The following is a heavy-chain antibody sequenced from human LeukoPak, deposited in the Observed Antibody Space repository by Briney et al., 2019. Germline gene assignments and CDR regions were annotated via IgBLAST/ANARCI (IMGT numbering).Heavy chain of an antibody. V-gene: IGHV3-48*04. J-gene: IGHJ4*02. CDR3: ARVVHYGSGTPG. D-gene: IGHD3-10*01. CDR1: GFTFSSYW. Sequence: PGGSLRLSCAASGFTFSSYWMSWVRQAPGKGLEWVSYISSSGDTIYYADSVKGRFTISRDNAKNSVHLQMNSLRAEDTAVYYCARVVHYGSGTPGWGQGTLVTVS. CDR2: ISSSGDTI.